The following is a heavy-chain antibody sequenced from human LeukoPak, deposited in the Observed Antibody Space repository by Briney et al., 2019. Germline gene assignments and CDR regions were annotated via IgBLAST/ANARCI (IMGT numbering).Heavy chain of an antibody. V-gene: IGHV1-69*04. Sequence: GASVKVSCKASGGTFSSYTISWVRQAPGQGLEWMGRIIPILGIANYAQKSQGRVTITADKSTSTAYMELSSLRSEDTAVYYCARDRSQGYYDSSGYSIDYWGQGTLVTVSS. CDR1: GGTFSSYT. CDR2: IIPILGIA. CDR3: ARDRSQGYYDSSGYSIDY. J-gene: IGHJ4*02. D-gene: IGHD3-22*01.